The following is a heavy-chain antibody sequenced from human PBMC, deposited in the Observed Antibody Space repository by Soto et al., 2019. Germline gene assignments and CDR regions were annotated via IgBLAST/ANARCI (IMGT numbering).Heavy chain of an antibody. CDR1: QFTFSNYG. Sequence: QVQLVESGGGVVQPGRSLRLSCEASQFTFSNYGMHWVRQAPGKGLEWVAVIWNDGSSRYYADSVKGRFTISRDNSKNTLFLQMNNLRAEDTAVYYCARPDIVAAIGGALDCWGQGTLVTVSS. J-gene: IGHJ4*02. CDR2: IWNDGSSR. V-gene: IGHV3-33*01. CDR3: ARPDIVAAIGGALDC. D-gene: IGHD5-12*01.